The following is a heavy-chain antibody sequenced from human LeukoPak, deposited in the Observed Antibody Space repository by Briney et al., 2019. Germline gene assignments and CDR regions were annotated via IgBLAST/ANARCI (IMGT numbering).Heavy chain of an antibody. CDR3: ARDRVVVAAYDY. V-gene: IGHV3-21*01. Sequence: GGSLRLSYAASGFTFSSYSMNWVRQAPGKGLEWVSSISSSSSYIYYADSVKGRFTISRDNAKNSLYLQMNSLRAEDTAVYYCARDRVVVAAYDYWGQGTLVTVSS. CDR2: ISSSSSYI. D-gene: IGHD2-15*01. CDR1: GFTFSSYS. J-gene: IGHJ4*02.